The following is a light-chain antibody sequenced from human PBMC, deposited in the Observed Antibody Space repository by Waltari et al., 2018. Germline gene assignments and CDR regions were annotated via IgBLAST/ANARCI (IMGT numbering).Light chain of an antibody. J-gene: IGLJ2*01. Sequence: QSALTQPASVSGSPGQSITISCTGTSSDVGSYNLVSWYQQHPGKVPKLMIYEDSKRPSGLSNRFSGSKSGTTASLTIAGLQAEDGADYYCCSYAAGGSSVLFGGGTKLTVL. CDR3: CSYAAGGSSVL. CDR1: SSDVGSYNL. V-gene: IGLV2-23*01. CDR2: EDS.